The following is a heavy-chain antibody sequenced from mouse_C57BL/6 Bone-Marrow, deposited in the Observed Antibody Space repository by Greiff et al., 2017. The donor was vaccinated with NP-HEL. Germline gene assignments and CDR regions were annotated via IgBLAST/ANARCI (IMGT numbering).Heavy chain of an antibody. CDR2: IYPGSGYT. V-gene: IGHV1-76*01. CDR1: GYTFTDYY. D-gene: IGHD3-3*01. J-gene: IGHJ4*01. CDR3: ARARGMERGDYRYYCAMDY. Sequence: QVQLQQSGAELVRPGASVKLSCKASGYTFTDYYINWVNQRPGQGLEWIARIYPGSGYTYYNDKFKGKATLTAEKASSTAYMQISSLTSEDSAVYFSARARGMERGDYRYYCAMDYWGQGTSVTVSS.